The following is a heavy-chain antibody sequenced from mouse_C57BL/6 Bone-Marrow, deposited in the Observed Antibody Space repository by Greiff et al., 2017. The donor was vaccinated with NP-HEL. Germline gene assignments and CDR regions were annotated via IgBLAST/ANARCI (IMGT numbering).Heavy chain of an antibody. J-gene: IGHJ2*01. Sequence: QVQLQQSGAELVKPAASVKLSCKASGYTFTSYWMQWVNQRPGQGLEWIGEIDTSDSYTNYNQKFKGKATLTVDTSSCTAYMQLISLTSDDSAVYSCARFDYDSDLDYWGQGTTLTVSS. V-gene: IGHV1-50*01. D-gene: IGHD2-4*01. CDR3: ARFDYDSDLDY. CDR1: GYTFTSYW. CDR2: IDTSDSYT.